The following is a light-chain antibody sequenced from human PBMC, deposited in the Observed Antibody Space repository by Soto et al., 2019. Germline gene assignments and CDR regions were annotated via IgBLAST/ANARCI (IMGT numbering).Light chain of an antibody. CDR1: QGVTTN. Sequence: EIVMTQSPATLSVSPGVRATLSCRAGQGVTTNFAWYQQKSGQSPRLLIYDVSIRATGVPARFSATGSETDFTLTISGLQSEDSAVYFCQQYNNWPFSFGQGTRLEIK. CDR2: DVS. V-gene: IGKV3-15*01. J-gene: IGKJ5*01. CDR3: QQYNNWPFS.